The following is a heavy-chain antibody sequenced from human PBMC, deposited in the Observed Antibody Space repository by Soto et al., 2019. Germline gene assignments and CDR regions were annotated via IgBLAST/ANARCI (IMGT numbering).Heavy chain of an antibody. V-gene: IGHV1-58*01. CDR2: IVVGSGNT. J-gene: IGHJ4*02. Sequence: QMRLVQSGPEVKKPGTSVKVSCKASGFTFTSSAVQWVRQARGQRLEWIGWIVVGSGNTNYAQKFQERVTISRDMYTSTAYMELGNLRSEDTAVYYCSADSATRQLLFDYWGQGNLVTLSS. CDR1: GFTFTSSA. D-gene: IGHD2-2*01. CDR3: SADSATRQLLFDY.